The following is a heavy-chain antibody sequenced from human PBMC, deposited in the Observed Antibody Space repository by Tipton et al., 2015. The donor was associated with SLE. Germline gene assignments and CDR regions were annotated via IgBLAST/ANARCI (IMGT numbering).Heavy chain of an antibody. CDR3: AKDNSAWSGYPFDY. J-gene: IGHJ4*02. CDR1: GFTFSSYG. V-gene: IGHV3-30*02. CDR2: IRYDGSNK. D-gene: IGHD3-3*01. Sequence: SLRLSCAASGFTFSSYGMHWVRQAPGKGLEWVAFIRYDGSNKYYADSVKGRFTISRDNSKNTLYLQMNSLRAEDTAVYYCAKDNSAWSGYPFDYWGQGTLVTVSS.